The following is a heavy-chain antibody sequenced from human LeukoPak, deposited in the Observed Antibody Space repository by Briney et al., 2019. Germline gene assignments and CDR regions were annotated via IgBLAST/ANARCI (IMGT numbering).Heavy chain of an antibody. J-gene: IGHJ4*02. CDR2: INTDGRST. CDR3: ATWRGSGSYGGYFDY. V-gene: IGHV3-74*01. CDR1: GFTFRTYW. Sequence: GGSLRLSCAASGFTFRTYWMHWVRQAPGKGLVWVSRINTDGRSTSYADSVKGRFTISRDNSKNTLYLQMNSLRVEDTAVYYCATWRGSGSYGGYFDYWGQGTPVTVSS. D-gene: IGHD3-10*01.